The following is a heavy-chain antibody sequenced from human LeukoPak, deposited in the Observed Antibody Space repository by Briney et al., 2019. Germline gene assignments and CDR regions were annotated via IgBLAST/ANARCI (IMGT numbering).Heavy chain of an antibody. V-gene: IGHV1-8*02. Sequence: AASVKVSCKASGYTFTGYYMHWVRQATGQGLEWMGWMNPNSGNTGYAQKFQGRVTMTRNTSISTAYMELSSLRSEDTAVYYCARGIAVAGRSPNMGYWGQGTLVTVSS. CDR2: MNPNSGNT. D-gene: IGHD6-19*01. J-gene: IGHJ4*02. CDR3: ARGIAVAGRSPNMGY. CDR1: GYTFTGYY.